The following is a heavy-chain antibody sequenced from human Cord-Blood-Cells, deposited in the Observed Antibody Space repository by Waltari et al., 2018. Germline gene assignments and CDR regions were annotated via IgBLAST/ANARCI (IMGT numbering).Heavy chain of an antibody. V-gene: IGHV4-34*01. CDR1: GGSFSGHY. Sequence: QVQLQQWGAGLLKPSETLSLTCAVYGGSFSGHYWSWIRQPPGKGLEWIGEINHSGSTNYNPSLKSRVTISVDTSQNQFSLKLSSVTAADTAVYYCARGERAAPDYWGQGTLVTVSS. CDR2: INHSGST. CDR3: ARGERAAPDY. D-gene: IGHD6-6*01. J-gene: IGHJ4*02.